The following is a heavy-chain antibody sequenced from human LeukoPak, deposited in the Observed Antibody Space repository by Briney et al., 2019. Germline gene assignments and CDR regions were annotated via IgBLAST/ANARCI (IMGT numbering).Heavy chain of an antibody. V-gene: IGHV3-48*01. CDR3: ARYYCGGDCYSGDAEYFQH. CDR2: ISSSSSTI. D-gene: IGHD2-21*02. Sequence: GGSLRLSCAASGFTFSSYSMNWVRQAPGKGLEWVSYISSSSSTIYYADSVKGRFTISRDNAKNSPYLQMNSLRAEDTAVYYCARYYCGGDCYSGDAEYFQHWGQGTLVTVSS. CDR1: GFTFSSYS. J-gene: IGHJ1*01.